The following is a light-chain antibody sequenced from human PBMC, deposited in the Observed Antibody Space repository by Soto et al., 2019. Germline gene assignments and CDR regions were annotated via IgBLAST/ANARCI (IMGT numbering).Light chain of an antibody. J-gene: IGKJ4*01. CDR3: QHYNSAPLT. V-gene: IGKV1-27*01. Sequence: DIQMTQSPSSLSASVGDRVTITCRASQGISNYLAWYQQKPGKVPKLLIYAASTLQSGVPSRFGGSGSGTDFTLTISSLQPEDVATYYCQHYNSAPLTFGGGTKVEI. CDR2: AAS. CDR1: QGISNY.